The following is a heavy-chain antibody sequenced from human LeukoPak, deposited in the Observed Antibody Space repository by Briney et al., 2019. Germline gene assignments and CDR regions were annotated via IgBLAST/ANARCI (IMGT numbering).Heavy chain of an antibody. CDR2: IYYSGST. Sequence: PSETLSLTCTASGGSISSSSYYWGWIRQPPGKGLEWNGSIYYSGSTYYNPSLKSRVTISVDTSKNQFSLKLSSMTAADTAVYYCVSTPIAARDLRGEYFQHWGQGTLVTVSS. D-gene: IGHD6-6*01. CDR3: VSTPIAARDLRGEYFQH. J-gene: IGHJ1*01. V-gene: IGHV4-39*01. CDR1: GGSISSSSYY.